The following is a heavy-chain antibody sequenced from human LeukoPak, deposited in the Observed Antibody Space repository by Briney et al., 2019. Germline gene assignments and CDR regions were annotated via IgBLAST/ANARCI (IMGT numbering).Heavy chain of an antibody. Sequence: GGSLRLSCAASGFTFSSYAMSWVRQAPGKGLEWVSAIGGGGNGFSTHYGDFMKGRFTISRDNSKNTLYLQMNSLRAEDTAVYYCARDLVRFGGWYDHWGQGTLVTVSS. D-gene: IGHD2-15*01. J-gene: IGHJ5*02. V-gene: IGHV3-23*01. CDR2: IGGGGNGFST. CDR1: GFTFSSYA. CDR3: ARDLVRFGGWYDH.